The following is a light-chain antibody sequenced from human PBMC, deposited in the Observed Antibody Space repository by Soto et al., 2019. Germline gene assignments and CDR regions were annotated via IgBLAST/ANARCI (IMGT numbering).Light chain of an antibody. CDR3: QQYNSWPPYT. CDR2: GAS. CDR1: QSVSSD. J-gene: IGKJ2*01. Sequence: EIVMTQSPATLSVSPGEGATLSCRASQSVSSDLAWYQQKPGQAPRLLIYGASTRATGIPARFSGSGSGTEFTLTISSLQSEDFAIYYCQQYNSWPPYTFGQGTKLEIK. V-gene: IGKV3-15*01.